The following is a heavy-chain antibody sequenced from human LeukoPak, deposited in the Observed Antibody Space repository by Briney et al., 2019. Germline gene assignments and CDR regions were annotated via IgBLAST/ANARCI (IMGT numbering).Heavy chain of an antibody. J-gene: IGHJ5*02. Sequence: GESLKISCKGSGYRFTSHWIGWVRQMPGKGLEWMGIIYPGDSDTRYSPSFQGQVTFSADKSISTAYLQWSSLKASDTAMYYCARSPRNSSGYWYADQWGQGTLVTVSS. CDR2: IYPGDSDT. D-gene: IGHD3-22*01. V-gene: IGHV5-51*01. CDR3: ARSPRNSSGYWYADQ. CDR1: GYRFTSHW.